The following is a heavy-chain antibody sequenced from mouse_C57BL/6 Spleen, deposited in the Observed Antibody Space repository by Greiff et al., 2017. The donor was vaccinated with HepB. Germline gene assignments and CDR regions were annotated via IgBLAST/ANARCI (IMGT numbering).Heavy chain of an antibody. CDR1: GYTFTSYW. V-gene: IGHV1-69*01. CDR3: ARRRDSSGQGFAY. CDR2: IDPSDSYT. D-gene: IGHD3-2*02. J-gene: IGHJ3*01. Sequence: QVQLQQSGAELVMPGASVKLSCKASGYTFTSYWMHWVKQRPGQGLEWIGEIDPSDSYTNYNQKFKGKSTLTVDKSSSTAYMQLSSLTSEDSAVYYCARRRDSSGQGFAYWGQGTLVTVSA.